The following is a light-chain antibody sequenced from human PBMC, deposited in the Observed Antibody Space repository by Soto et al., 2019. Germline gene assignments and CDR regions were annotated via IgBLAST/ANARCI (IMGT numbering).Light chain of an antibody. CDR2: GAS. Sequence: EIVLTQSPGTLSLSPGARATLSCRASQSVSNNYLAWYQQKPGQAPRLLIYGASNRATGIPDRFSGSGSGTDFTLTISRLEPEDFAVDYCQQYGSSGTFGQGTKVDIK. V-gene: IGKV3-20*01. CDR1: QSVSNNY. J-gene: IGKJ1*01. CDR3: QQYGSSGT.